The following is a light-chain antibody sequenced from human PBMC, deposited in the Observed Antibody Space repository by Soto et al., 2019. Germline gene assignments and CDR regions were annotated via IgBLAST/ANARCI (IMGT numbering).Light chain of an antibody. CDR3: TSYTSSATVV. Sequence: QSVLTQPASVPGSPGQSITISCTGTSSDVGGYNYVSWYQQHPGKAPKLMIYEVSNRPSGVSNRFSGSKSGNTASLTISGLQAEDEADYYFTSYTSSATVVFGGGTKLTVL. V-gene: IGLV2-14*01. J-gene: IGLJ2*01. CDR2: EVS. CDR1: SSDVGGYNY.